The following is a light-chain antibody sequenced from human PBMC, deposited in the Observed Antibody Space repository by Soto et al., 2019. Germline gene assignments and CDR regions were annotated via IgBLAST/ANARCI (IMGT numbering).Light chain of an antibody. CDR3: QQET. J-gene: IGKJ1*01. CDR1: QSVSSY. Sequence: EIVLTQSQATRSLSPGEAATLSCRASQSVSSYLAWYQQKPGQAPRLLIYDASNRATGIPARFSGSGSGTDFTLTISSLEPEDFAVYYCQQETFGQGTKVDIK. CDR2: DAS. V-gene: IGKV3-11*01.